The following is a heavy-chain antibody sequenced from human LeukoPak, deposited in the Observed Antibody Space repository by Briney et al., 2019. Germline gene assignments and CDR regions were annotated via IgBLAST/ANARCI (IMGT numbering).Heavy chain of an antibody. D-gene: IGHD2-15*01. CDR1: GGSISGYY. CDR2: INHSGST. Sequence: SETLSLTCTVSGGSISGYYWSWIRQPPGKGLEWIGEINHSGSTNYNPSLKSRVTISVDTSKNQFSLKLSSVTAADTAVYYCARGRKEVVVAAKGQFDYWGQGTLVTVSS. CDR3: ARGRKEVVVAAKGQFDY. J-gene: IGHJ4*02. V-gene: IGHV4-34*01.